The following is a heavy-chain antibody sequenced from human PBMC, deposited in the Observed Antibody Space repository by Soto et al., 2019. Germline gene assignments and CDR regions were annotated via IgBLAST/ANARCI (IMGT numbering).Heavy chain of an antibody. CDR3: ARNCSSTSCINY. D-gene: IGHD2-2*01. CDR2: ISGSGGST. Sequence: GGSLRLSCAASGFTFRSYAMSWVRQAPGKGLEWVSAISGSGGSTYYADSVKGQFTISRDNSKNTLYLQMNSLRVEDTAVYYCARNCSSTSCINYWGQGTLVTVSS. CDR1: GFTFRSYA. V-gene: IGHV3-23*01. J-gene: IGHJ4*02.